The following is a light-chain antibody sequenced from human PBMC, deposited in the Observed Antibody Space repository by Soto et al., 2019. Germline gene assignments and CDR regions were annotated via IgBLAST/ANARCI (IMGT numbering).Light chain of an antibody. CDR3: SSYTSSSTVV. J-gene: IGLJ2*01. V-gene: IGLV2-14*01. Sequence: QSALTQPASVSGSPGQSITISCTGTSSDVGTYNYVSWYQQHPGKAPKLMIYEVGNRPSGGSNRFSGSKSGNTASLTISGLQAEDEANYYCSSYTSSSTVVFGGGTKLTVL. CDR2: EVG. CDR1: SSDVGTYNY.